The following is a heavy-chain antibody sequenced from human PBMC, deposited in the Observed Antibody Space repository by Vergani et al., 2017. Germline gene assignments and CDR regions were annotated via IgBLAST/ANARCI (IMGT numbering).Heavy chain of an antibody. Sequence: QVQLQQWGGGLLKPSETLSLTCVVNGGSFTSYHWTWIRQSPGEGLEWVGDIDHTGRPDYNPSLKSRLTMSVDNSRNQFSLTLNSVTATDTAIYFCARVNTETNGHLYYYYYMDVWCQGTAVTVS. CDR2: IDHTGRP. CDR3: ARVNTETNGHLYYYYYMDV. J-gene: IGHJ6*03. CDR1: GGSFTSYH. V-gene: IGHV4-34*01. D-gene: IGHD4-11*01.